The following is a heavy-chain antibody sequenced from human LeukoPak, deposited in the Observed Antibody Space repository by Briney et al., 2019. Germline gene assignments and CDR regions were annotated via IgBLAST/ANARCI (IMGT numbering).Heavy chain of an antibody. CDR3: ARDRVQAHWSGKYYYYYYMDV. D-gene: IGHD3-3*01. J-gene: IGHJ6*03. Sequence: SVKVSCKASGGTFSSYAISWVRQAPGQGLEWMGGIIPIFGTANYAQKFQGRVTITADESTSTAYMELSSLRSEDTAVYYCARDRVQAHWSGKYYYYYYMDVWGKGTTVTVSS. CDR2: IIPIFGTA. V-gene: IGHV1-69*13. CDR1: GGTFSSYA.